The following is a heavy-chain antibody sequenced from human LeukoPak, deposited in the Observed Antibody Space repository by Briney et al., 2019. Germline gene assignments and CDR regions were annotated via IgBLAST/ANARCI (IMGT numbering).Heavy chain of an antibody. D-gene: IGHD1-26*01. CDR3: ARAPREGFSGSYHDY. V-gene: IGHV3-64*01. J-gene: IGHJ4*02. CDR2: ISSNGDNT. Sequence: GGSLRLSCAASGFTFSSYAMHWVRQAPGKGLEYVSAISSNGDNTYYANSVKGRFTISRDNSKNTLYLQMASVRGEDTAVYYCARAPREGFSGSYHDYWGQGTLVTVSS. CDR1: GFTFSSYA.